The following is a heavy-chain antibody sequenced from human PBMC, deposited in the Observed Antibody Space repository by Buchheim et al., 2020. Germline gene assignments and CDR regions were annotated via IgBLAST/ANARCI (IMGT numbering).Heavy chain of an antibody. D-gene: IGHD3-16*01. CDR3: AKQGGSFEFDP. CDR1: GFSFSTNG. J-gene: IGHJ5*02. Sequence: QVQLVESGGGVVQPGRSLRLSCAASGFSFSTNGMHWVRQAPGKGLEGVAFIRYDGSNKYYADSVKGRFTISRDNPKNTVYLRVNSLRAEDTAVYYCAKQGGSFEFDPWGQGIL. CDR2: IRYDGSNK. V-gene: IGHV3-30*02.